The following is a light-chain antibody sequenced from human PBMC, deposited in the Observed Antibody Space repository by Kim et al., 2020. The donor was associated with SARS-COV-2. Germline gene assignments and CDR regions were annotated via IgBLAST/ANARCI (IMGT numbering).Light chain of an antibody. CDR2: GAS. V-gene: IGKV3-15*01. CDR3: QLYNHWPLT. J-gene: IGKJ1*01. Sequence: VSPGERATLSGRASQNIASNLAWYQQKPGQAPRLLIYGASTRATGVPARFGGSGSGTEFTLTISSLQSEDFAIYYCQLYNHWPLTFGQGTKVDIK. CDR1: QNIASN.